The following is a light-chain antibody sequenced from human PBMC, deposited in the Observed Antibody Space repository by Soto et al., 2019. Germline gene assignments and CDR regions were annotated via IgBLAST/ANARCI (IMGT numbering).Light chain of an antibody. CDR1: QSVGTK. V-gene: IGKV3-11*01. CDR3: QQRAGWPTT. CDR2: DAS. J-gene: IGKJ5*01. Sequence: ILLTQSPGTLSLSPGERATLSCRATQSVGTKLVWYQQKPGQAPRLLILDASNRAAGIPARFSGSGSGADFSLTISSLEPEDFAVYYCQQRAGWPTTFGQGTRLEIK.